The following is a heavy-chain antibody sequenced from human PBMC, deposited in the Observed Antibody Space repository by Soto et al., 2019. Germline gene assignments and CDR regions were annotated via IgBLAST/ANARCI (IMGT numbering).Heavy chain of an antibody. Sequence: EVQLLESGGGMVERGGSLRLSCAASGSTFSRYAMNWVRQAPGKGLEWVSGISASGGSTYYADFVKGRITISRDNPKSTLYLQMNSLRVDDTGEYYCARDRGNTGMVDYCYGMDVWGRGTTVTVSS. D-gene: IGHD3-3*01. CDR3: ARDRGNTGMVDYCYGMDV. CDR2: ISASGGST. V-gene: IGHV3-23*01. J-gene: IGHJ6*02. CDR1: GSTFSRYA.